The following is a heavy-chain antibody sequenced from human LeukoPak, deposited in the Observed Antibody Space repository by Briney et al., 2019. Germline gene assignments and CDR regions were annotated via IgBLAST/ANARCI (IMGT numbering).Heavy chain of an antibody. J-gene: IGHJ4*02. V-gene: IGHV4-61*01. Sequence: KTSETLSLTCTVSGGSVSSGSYYWSWIRQPPGKGLEWIGYIYYSGSTNYNPSLKSRVTISVDTSKNQFSLKLSSVTAADTAVYYRAREQLGAPDYWGQGTLVTVSS. D-gene: IGHD1-26*01. CDR1: GGSVSSGSYY. CDR2: IYYSGST. CDR3: AREQLGAPDY.